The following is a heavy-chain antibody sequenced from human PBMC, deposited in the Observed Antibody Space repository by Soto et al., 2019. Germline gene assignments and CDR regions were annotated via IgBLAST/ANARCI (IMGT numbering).Heavy chain of an antibody. Sequence: ASVKVSCKASGYTFTSYYMHWVRQAPGQGLEWMGIINPSGGSTSYAQKFRGRVTMTRDTSTSTVYMELSSLRSEDTAVYYCARSPPMIVVVNYFDYWGQGTLVTVSS. V-gene: IGHV1-46*01. J-gene: IGHJ4*02. D-gene: IGHD3-22*01. CDR3: ARSPPMIVVVNYFDY. CDR1: GYTFTSYY. CDR2: INPSGGST.